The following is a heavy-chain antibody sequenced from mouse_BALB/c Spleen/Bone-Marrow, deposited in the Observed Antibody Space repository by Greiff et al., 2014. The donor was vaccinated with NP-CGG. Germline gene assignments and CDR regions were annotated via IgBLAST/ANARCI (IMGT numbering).Heavy chain of an antibody. CDR2: ISSGGGST. CDR1: GFAFSSYD. CDR3: ARHEDGYYDAMDY. Sequence: EVQLVESGGGLVKPGGSLNLSCAASGFAFSSYDMSWVRQTPEKRLEWVAYISSGGGSTYYPDTVKGRFTISRDNAKNTLYLQMSSLKSEDTAMYYCARHEDGYYDAMDYWGQGTSVTVSS. J-gene: IGHJ4*01. V-gene: IGHV5-12-1*01. D-gene: IGHD2-3*01.